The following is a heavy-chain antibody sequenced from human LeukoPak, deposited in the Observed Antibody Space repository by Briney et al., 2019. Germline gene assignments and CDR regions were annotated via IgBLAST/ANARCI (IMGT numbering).Heavy chain of an antibody. CDR2: IYSGGST. Sequence: GGSLRLSCAASGFIVSNNYMSWVRQAPGKGLEWVSVIYSGGSTDYADSVKGRFTISGDSSKNTLYLQMNNLRAEDTAIYYCAKVDGDSYDYWGQGTLVTVSS. D-gene: IGHD4-17*01. CDR1: GFIVSNNY. J-gene: IGHJ4*02. V-gene: IGHV3-53*01. CDR3: AKVDGDSYDY.